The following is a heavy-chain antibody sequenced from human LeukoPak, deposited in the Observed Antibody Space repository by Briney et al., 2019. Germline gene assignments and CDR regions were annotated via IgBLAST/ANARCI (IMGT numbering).Heavy chain of an antibody. V-gene: IGHV4-34*01. CDR1: GGSFSGYY. D-gene: IGHD4-17*01. CDR3: ARQGRGNYGDPYFDY. CDR2: INHSGST. Sequence: PSETLSLTCAVYGGSFSGYYWSWIRQPPGKGLEWIGEINHSGSTNYNPSLKSRVTISVDTSKNQFSLKLSSVTAADTAVYYCARQGRGNYGDPYFDYWGQGTLVTVSS. J-gene: IGHJ4*02.